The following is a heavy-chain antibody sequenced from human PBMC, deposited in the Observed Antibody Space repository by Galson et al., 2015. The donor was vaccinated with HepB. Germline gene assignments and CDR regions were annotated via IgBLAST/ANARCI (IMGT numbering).Heavy chain of an antibody. CDR3: ASGIAAALHY. Sequence: ETLSLTCTVSGGSISSYYWGWIRQPAGKGLEWVGRIYTSGSTNYNPSLKSRVTMSVDTSKNQFSLKLSSVTAADTAVYYCASGIAAALHYWGQGTLVTVSS. D-gene: IGHD6-13*01. CDR2: IYTSGST. V-gene: IGHV4-4*07. CDR1: GGSISSYY. J-gene: IGHJ4*02.